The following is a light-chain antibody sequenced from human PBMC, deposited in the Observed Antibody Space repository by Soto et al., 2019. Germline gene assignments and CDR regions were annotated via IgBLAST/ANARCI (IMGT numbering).Light chain of an antibody. CDR1: SSNIGNHY. Sequence: QSVLTQPPSVSAAPGQKVTISCSRTSSNIGNHYVSWYQQLPGTAPKLLIYDIHKRPSGIPDRFSGSKSDTSATLGITGLQTGDEADYYCGTWDSSLSAFVFGTGTKLTVL. CDR2: DIH. J-gene: IGLJ1*01. V-gene: IGLV1-51*01. CDR3: GTWDSSLSAFV.